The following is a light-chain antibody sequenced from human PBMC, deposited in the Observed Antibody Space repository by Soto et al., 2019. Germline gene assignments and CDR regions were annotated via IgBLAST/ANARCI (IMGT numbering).Light chain of an antibody. CDR1: SSDVGGYNY. Sequence: QSALTQPASASGSPGQSIAISCTGSSSDVGGYNYVSWYQQHPGKAPQLIIYEVTNRPSGVSNRFSGSKSGNTASLTISGLQAEDEADYSCSSYTSCITRVFGTGTKVPVL. CDR3: SSYTSCITRV. CDR2: EVT. J-gene: IGLJ1*01. V-gene: IGLV2-14*01.